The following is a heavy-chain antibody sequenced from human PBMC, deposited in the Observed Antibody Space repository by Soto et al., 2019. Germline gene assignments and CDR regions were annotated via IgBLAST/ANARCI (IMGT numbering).Heavy chain of an antibody. Sequence: SETLSLTCPVSGFSISSRSYYWGWIRQPPGKGLEWIGSISYSGSTYYNQSLKSRVTISVDTSKNQFSLKLSSVTAADTAVYYCASPSDYGDDFCGFDPWGQGTLVTVSS. D-gene: IGHD4-17*01. J-gene: IGHJ5*02. CDR1: GFSISSRSYY. CDR3: ASPSDYGDDFCGFDP. V-gene: IGHV4-39*01. CDR2: ISYSGST.